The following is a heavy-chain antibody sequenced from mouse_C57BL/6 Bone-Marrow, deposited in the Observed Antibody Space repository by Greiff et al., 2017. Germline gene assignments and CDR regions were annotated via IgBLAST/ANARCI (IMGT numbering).Heavy chain of an antibody. Sequence: QVHVKQPGAELVKPGASVKLSCKASGYTFTSYWMHWVKQRPGQGLEWIGMIHPNSGSTNYNEKFKSKATLTVDKSSSTAYMQLSSLTSEDSAVYYSARSLGRVYFAMDDWGQGTSVTVSS. D-gene: IGHD4-1*01. CDR1: GYTFTSYW. J-gene: IGHJ4*01. CDR2: IHPNSGST. V-gene: IGHV1-64*01. CDR3: ARSLGRVYFAMDD.